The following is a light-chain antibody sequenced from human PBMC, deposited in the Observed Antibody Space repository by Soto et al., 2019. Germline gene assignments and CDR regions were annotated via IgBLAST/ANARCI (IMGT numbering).Light chain of an antibody. Sequence: DIQMTQSPSSLSASVGDRVTITCRAGQYIGRYLNWYQQKPGKAPKLLIYAASSLHSGVPSRFSGSGSGTDFTLTISSLQPEDFATYSCQQTYRTPLTLGGGTKVDLK. CDR1: QYIGRY. J-gene: IGKJ4*01. V-gene: IGKV1-39*01. CDR3: QQTYRTPLT. CDR2: AAS.